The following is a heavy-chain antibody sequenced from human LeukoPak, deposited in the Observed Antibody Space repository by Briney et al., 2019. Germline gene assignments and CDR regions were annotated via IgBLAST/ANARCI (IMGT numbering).Heavy chain of an antibody. CDR3: ASFSGWYGNAFDI. V-gene: IGHV4-4*07. CDR1: GGSISSYC. D-gene: IGHD6-19*01. CDR2: IYTSGST. J-gene: IGHJ3*02. Sequence: SSETLSLTCTVSGGSISSYCWSWIRQPAGKGLEWLGRIYTSGSTNYNPSLKRRVTMSVDTSKNQFSLKLSSVTAADTAVYYCASFSGWYGNAFDIWGQGTMVTVSS.